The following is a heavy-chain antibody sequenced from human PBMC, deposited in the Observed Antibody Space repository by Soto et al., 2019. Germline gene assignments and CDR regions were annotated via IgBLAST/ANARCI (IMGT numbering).Heavy chain of an antibody. CDR1: GFTFSSYA. V-gene: IGHV3-23*01. Sequence: GGSLRLSCAASGFTFSSYAMSWVRQAPGKGLEWVSAISGSGGSTYYADSVKGRFTISRDNSKNTLYLQMNSLRAEDTAVYYAMVVITHSSCAFDIWGQGTMVTVSS. D-gene: IGHD3-22*01. CDR2: ISGSGGST. CDR3: MVVITHSSCAFDI. J-gene: IGHJ3*02.